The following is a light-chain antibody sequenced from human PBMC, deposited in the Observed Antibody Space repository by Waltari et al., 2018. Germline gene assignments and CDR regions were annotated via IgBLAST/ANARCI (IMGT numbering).Light chain of an antibody. Sequence: EIVMTQSPATLSVSPGERATLSCRASQIFSSNLAWYQQKPGQAPRLLIYGASTRATGIPAGLSGSGSGTEFTLTISSLQSEDFAVYYCQQYKNWPWTFGLGTKVEIK. CDR3: QQYKNWPWT. CDR1: QIFSSN. V-gene: IGKV3-15*01. CDR2: GAS. J-gene: IGKJ1*01.